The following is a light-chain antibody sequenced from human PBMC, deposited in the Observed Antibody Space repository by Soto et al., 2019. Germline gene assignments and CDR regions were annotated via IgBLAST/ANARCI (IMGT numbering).Light chain of an antibody. CDR2: EVS. Sequence: QSALTQPASVSGSPGQSITISCTGTSSDVGAYNYVSWYQQHPGKAPKLMIYEVSNRPSGVSNRFSGSKSGNTASLTISGLQAEDEADYHCSSYTPSSTYVFGTGTKLTVL. V-gene: IGLV2-14*01. J-gene: IGLJ1*01. CDR3: SSYTPSSTYV. CDR1: SSDVGAYNY.